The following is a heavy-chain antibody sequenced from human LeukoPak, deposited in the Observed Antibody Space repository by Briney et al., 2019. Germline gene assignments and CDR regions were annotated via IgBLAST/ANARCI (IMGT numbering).Heavy chain of an antibody. CDR3: ARGRLGCSGGSCPTEVVPFDP. J-gene: IGHJ5*02. V-gene: IGHV1-46*01. CDR1: GYTFTSYY. Sequence: VASVKVSCKAPGYTFTSYYMHWVRQAPGQGLEWMGIINPSGGSTSYAQKFQGRVTMTRDTSTSTVYMELSSLRSEDTAVYYCARGRLGCSGGSCPTEVVPFDPWGQGTLVTVSS. CDR2: INPSGGST. D-gene: IGHD2-15*01.